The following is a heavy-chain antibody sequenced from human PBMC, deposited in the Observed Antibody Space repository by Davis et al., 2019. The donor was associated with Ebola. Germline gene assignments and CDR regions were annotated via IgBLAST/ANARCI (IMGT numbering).Heavy chain of an antibody. CDR2: ISWNSGIL. CDR1: GFTFDDYA. V-gene: IGHV3-9*01. Sequence: SLKISCAASGFTFDDYAMHWVRQVPGKGLEWVSGISWNSGILGYGDSVKGRFTISRDNSKNTLYLQMNSLRAEDTAVYYCAKVSPVAGFFDYWGQGTLVTVSS. J-gene: IGHJ4*02. CDR3: AKVSPVAGFFDY. D-gene: IGHD6-19*01.